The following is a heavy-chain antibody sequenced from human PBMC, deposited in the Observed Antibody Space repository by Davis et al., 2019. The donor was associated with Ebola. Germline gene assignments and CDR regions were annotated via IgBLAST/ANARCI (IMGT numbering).Heavy chain of an antibody. Sequence: PGGSLRLSCAASGFTFSSYSMNWVRQAPGKGLEWVSYISSSSSTIYYADSVKGRFTISRDNAKNSLYLQMNSLRDEDTAVYYCARCGYSSGWYGINWFDPWGQGTLVTVSS. D-gene: IGHD6-19*01. J-gene: IGHJ5*02. CDR1: GFTFSSYS. CDR2: ISSSSSTI. CDR3: ARCGYSSGWYGINWFDP. V-gene: IGHV3-48*02.